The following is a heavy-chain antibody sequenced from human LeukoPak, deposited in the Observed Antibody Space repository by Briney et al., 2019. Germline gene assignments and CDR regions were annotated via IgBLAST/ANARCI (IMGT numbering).Heavy chain of an antibody. D-gene: IGHD3-22*01. CDR1: GGSISSSNW. V-gene: IGHV4-4*02. CDR3: ARTTYDSSGYYTI. Sequence: SETLSLTCAVSGGSISSSNWWSWVRQPPGKGLEWIGEIYHSGSTNYNPYLKSRVTISVDKSKNQFSLKLSSVTAADTAVYYCARTTYDSSGYYTIWGQGTLVTVSS. CDR2: IYHSGST. J-gene: IGHJ4*02.